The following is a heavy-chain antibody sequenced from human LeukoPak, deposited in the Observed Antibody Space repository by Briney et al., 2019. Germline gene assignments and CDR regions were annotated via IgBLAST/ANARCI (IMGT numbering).Heavy chain of an antibody. CDR1: GFTFSDYY. V-gene: IGHV3-11*01. CDR2: ISSSGSII. CDR3: IGSTYSNAQFDY. Sequence: GGSLRLSCAASGFTFSDYYMSWIRQAPGKGLEWVSYISSSGSIIYYADSVKGRFTIFRDNSKNTLYLQMNSLRAEDTAVYYCIGSTYSNAQFDYWGQGTLVTVSS. J-gene: IGHJ4*02. D-gene: IGHD4-11*01.